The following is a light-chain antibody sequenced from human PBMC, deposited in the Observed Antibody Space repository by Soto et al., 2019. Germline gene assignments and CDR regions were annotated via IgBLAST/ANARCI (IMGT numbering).Light chain of an antibody. V-gene: IGLV7-46*01. J-gene: IGLJ2*01. CDR2: NTN. CDR1: TGAVTSGHY. Sequence: QTVVTQDPSLTVSPGGTVTLTCGSSTGAVTSGHYPYWFQQKPGQAPRTLIYNTNNKHSWTPARFSGSLLGGKAALTLSGAQPEDEAEYYCLVSYSGAYVVIGGGTKVTVL. CDR3: LVSYSGAYVV.